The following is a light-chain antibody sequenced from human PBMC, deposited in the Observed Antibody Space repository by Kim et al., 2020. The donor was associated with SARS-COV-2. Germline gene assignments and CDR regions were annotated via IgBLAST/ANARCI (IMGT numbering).Light chain of an antibody. CDR3: QQYNNWPRT. CDR2: GAS. Sequence: EIVMTQSPATLSVSPGERATLSCRASQSFSNNLAWYQQKPGRAPRLLIYGASIRASDITARFSGSGSGTEFTLTISSLQSEDFAVYYCQQYNNWPRTFGQGTKVDIK. J-gene: IGKJ1*01. V-gene: IGKV3-15*01. CDR1: QSFSNN.